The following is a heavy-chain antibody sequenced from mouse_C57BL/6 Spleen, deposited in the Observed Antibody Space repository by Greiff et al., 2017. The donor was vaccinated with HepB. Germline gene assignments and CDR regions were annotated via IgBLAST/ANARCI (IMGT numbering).Heavy chain of an antibody. Sequence: VQLQQPGAELVRPGTSVKLSCKASGYTFTSYWMHWVKQRPGQGLEWIGVIDPSDSYTNYNQKFKGKATLTVDTSSSTAYMQLSSLTSEDSAVYYCARPPYYYGSSTHAMDYWGQGTSVTVSS. CDR2: IDPSDSYT. J-gene: IGHJ4*01. CDR3: ARPPYYYGSSTHAMDY. CDR1: GYTFTSYW. D-gene: IGHD1-1*01. V-gene: IGHV1-59*01.